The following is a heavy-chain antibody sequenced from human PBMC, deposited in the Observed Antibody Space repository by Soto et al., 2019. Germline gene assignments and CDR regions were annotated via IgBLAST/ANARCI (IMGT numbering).Heavy chain of an antibody. CDR2: VIPISGTA. Sequence: QVQLVQSGAEVKKPGSSVKVSCKASGGTFSSYAISWVRQAPGQGLEWMGGVIPISGTANYPQKFQGRVTITADEPTRTVYMELSSLSSEDTAVYYCAGDRIDSHSELYNWFDPWGQGTLVAVSS. D-gene: IGHD1-26*01. CDR3: AGDRIDSHSELYNWFDP. V-gene: IGHV1-69*01. J-gene: IGHJ5*02. CDR1: GGTFSSYA.